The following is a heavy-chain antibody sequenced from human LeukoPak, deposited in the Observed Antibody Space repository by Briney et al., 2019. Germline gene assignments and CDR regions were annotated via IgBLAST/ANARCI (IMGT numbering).Heavy chain of an antibody. J-gene: IGHJ6*03. V-gene: IGHV3-21*01. CDR3: ARDRGITGATAYYYMDV. Sequence: PGGSLRLPCAASGFTFSSYSMNWVRQAPGKGLEWVSSISSSSSYIYYADSVKGRFTISRDNAKNSLYLQMNSLRAEDTAVYYCARDRGITGATAYYYMDVWGKGTTVTVSS. CDR2: ISSSSSYI. CDR1: GFTFSSYS. D-gene: IGHD1-20*01.